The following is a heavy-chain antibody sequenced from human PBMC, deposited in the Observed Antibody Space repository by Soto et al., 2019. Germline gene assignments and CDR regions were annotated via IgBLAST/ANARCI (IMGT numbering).Heavy chain of an antibody. CDR1: GGSISSYY. D-gene: IGHD3-10*01. CDR2: IYYSGST. V-gene: IGHV4-59*01. J-gene: IGHJ5*02. CDR3: ARAGTTMVRGVISGWFDP. Sequence: SETLFLTCTVSGGSISSYYWSWIRQPPGKGLEWIVYIYYSGSTNYNPSLKSRVTISVDTSKNLFSLKLSSVTAADTAVYYCARAGTTMVRGVISGWFDPWGQGTLVTVSS.